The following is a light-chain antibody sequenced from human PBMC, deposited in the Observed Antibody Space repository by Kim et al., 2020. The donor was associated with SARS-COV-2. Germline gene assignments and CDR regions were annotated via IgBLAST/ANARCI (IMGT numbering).Light chain of an antibody. Sequence: EIVMTQSPATLSVSPGERATLSCRASQGVSSNLAWYQQKPGQAPRLLIYGASTRATGIPARFSGSGSGTEFTLTISSLQSEDFAVYYCQQYHNWPLTFGGGTKVDIK. CDR2: GAS. V-gene: IGKV3-15*01. CDR3: QQYHNWPLT. CDR1: QGVSSN. J-gene: IGKJ4*01.